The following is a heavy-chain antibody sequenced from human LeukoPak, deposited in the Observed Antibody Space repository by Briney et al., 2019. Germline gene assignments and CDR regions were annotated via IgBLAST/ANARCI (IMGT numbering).Heavy chain of an antibody. V-gene: IGHV4-4*07. J-gene: IGHJ4*02. CDR1: GDSISGFY. D-gene: IGHD5-12*01. CDR2: IYTSGST. Sequence: SETLSLTCTVSGDSISGFYWSWIRQAAGKGLEWIGHIYTSGSTNYNPSLKSRVTMYIDTSKNQFSLKLSSVTAADTAMYYCAKSNGYGLIDYWGQGTLVTVSS. CDR3: AKSNGYGLIDY.